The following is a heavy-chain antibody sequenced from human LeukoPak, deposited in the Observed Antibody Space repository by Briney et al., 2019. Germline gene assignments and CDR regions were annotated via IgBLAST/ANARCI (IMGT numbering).Heavy chain of an antibody. V-gene: IGHV3-11*01. CDR3: ARGHTMIFF. Sequence: AGGCLRLSCAASVFTFSDSHMSWIRQAPWRGLEWVSYISSSDSTTSYADSVKGRFTISRDNAKNSLYLQMNSLRAEDTAVYYCARGHTMIFFWGQGTLVTVSS. D-gene: IGHD3/OR15-3a*01. CDR2: ISSSDSTT. CDR1: VFTFSDSH. J-gene: IGHJ4*02.